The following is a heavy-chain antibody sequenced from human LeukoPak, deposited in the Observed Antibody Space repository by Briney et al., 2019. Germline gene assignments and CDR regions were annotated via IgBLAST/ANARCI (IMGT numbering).Heavy chain of an antibody. Sequence: SETLSLTSTVPGYSISSGYHWGWIRQPPGKGLQWIGRIYHSGSTFNNPSLKSRITITVDTSKNHLSLRVRSVTAADTAVYYCASGEITSGYDLDYWGHGTLVTVSS. CDR1: GYSISSGYH. J-gene: IGHJ4*01. V-gene: IGHV4-38-2*02. CDR3: ASGEITSGYDLDY. CDR2: IYHSGST. D-gene: IGHD5-12*01.